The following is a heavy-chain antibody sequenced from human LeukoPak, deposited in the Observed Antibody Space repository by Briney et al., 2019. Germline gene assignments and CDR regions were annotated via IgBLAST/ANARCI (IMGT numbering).Heavy chain of an antibody. CDR2: IYYSGST. J-gene: IGHJ4*02. V-gene: IGHV4-59*01. D-gene: IGHD3-3*01. CDR3: AGLDYDFWSGYSRFDY. Sequence: SETLSLTCTVSGGSISSYYWSWIRQPPGKGLEWIGYIYYSGSTNYNPSLKSRVTISVDTSKNQFSLKLSSVTAADTAVYYCAGLDYDFWSGYSRFDYWGQGTLVTVSS. CDR1: GGSISSYY.